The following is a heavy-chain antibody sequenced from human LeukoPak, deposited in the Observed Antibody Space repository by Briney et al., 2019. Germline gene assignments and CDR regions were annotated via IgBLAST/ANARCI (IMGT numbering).Heavy chain of an antibody. CDR3: ARDGQWEPGPYFYGMDV. CDR1: GFTFSSYA. D-gene: IGHD1-26*01. CDR2: ISYDGSNK. J-gene: IGHJ6*02. Sequence: GRSLRLSCAASGFTFSSYAMHWVRQAPGKGLEWVAVISYDGSNKYYADSVKGRFTISRDNSKNTLYLQMNSLRAEDTAVYYCARDGQWEPGPYFYGMDVWGQGTTVTVS. V-gene: IGHV3-30-3*01.